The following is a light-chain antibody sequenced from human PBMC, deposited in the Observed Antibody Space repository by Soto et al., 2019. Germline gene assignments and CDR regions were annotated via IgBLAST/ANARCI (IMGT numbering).Light chain of an antibody. J-gene: IGLJ2*01. CDR3: GSYTSSTTIVL. CDR1: SSDIGGYNY. Sequence: QSVLTQPASVSGSPGQSITISCTGTSSDIGGYNYVSWYQQHPGNAPKLIIYEVTNRPSGVSNRFSGSKSGNTASLTISGLQAEDEADYYCGSYTSSTTIVLFGGGTKVTVL. CDR2: EVT. V-gene: IGLV2-14*01.